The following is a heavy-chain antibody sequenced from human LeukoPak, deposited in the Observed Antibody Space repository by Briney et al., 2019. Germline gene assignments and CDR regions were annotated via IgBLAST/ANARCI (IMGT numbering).Heavy chain of an antibody. D-gene: IGHD3-22*01. Sequence: ASVKVSCKASGGTFSSYAISWVRQAPGQGLAWMGGIIPIFGTANYAQKFQGRVTITADESTSTAYMELSSLRSEDTAVYYCARKYYYDSSGYLNAFDIWGQGTMVTVSS. CDR2: IIPIFGTA. CDR3: ARKYYYDSSGYLNAFDI. CDR1: GGTFSSYA. J-gene: IGHJ3*02. V-gene: IGHV1-69*13.